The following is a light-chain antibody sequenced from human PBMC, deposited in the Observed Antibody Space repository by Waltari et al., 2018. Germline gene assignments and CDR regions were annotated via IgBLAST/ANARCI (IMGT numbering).Light chain of an antibody. V-gene: IGKV4-1*01. J-gene: IGKJ1*01. Sequence: DIVMTQSPDSLAVSLGESATITCKSSQRVLYSSNNKNYLAWYQQKPGQPPKLLIYWASTRESGVPDRFSGSGSGTDFTLTISSLQAEDVAVYYCQQYYSTPQTFGQGTKVEIK. CDR2: WAS. CDR1: QRVLYSSNNKNY. CDR3: QQYYSTPQT.